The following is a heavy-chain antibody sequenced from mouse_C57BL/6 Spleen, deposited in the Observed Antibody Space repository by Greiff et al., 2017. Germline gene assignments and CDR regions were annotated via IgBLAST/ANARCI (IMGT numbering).Heavy chain of an antibody. D-gene: IGHD2-4*01. CDR3: ARRDDYDAFAY. V-gene: IGHV5-17*01. CDR2: ISSGSSTI. J-gene: IGHJ3*01. CDR1: GFTFSDYG. Sequence: EVQRVESGGGLVKPGGSLTLSCAASGFTFSDYGMHWFRQAPAKGLVWVAYISSGSSTIYYADTVKDRFTISRDNAKNTLFLQMTSLRSEDTAMYYCARRDDYDAFAYWGQGTLVTVSA.